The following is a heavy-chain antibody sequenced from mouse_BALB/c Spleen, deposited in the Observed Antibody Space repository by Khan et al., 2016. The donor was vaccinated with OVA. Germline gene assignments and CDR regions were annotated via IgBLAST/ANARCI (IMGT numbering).Heavy chain of an antibody. J-gene: IGHJ3*01. Sequence: QVQLQQSGAELARPGASVKLSCKASGYTFTDYYINWVKQRTGQGLEWIGDIYTGDDNTNYNEDFKGKAILTADKSSSTAFMHLSSLTSEDSAVYFCARSGVGSFAFWGRGTLVTVSA. CDR3: ARSGVGSFAF. CDR1: GYTFTDYY. D-gene: IGHD1-1*01. CDR2: IYTGDDNT. V-gene: IGHV1-76*01.